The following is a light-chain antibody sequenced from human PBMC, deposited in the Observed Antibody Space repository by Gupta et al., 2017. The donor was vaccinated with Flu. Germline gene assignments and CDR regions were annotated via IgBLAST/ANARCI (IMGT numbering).Light chain of an antibody. CDR1: VLTEAY. V-gene: IGLV3-25*03. CDR3: QQADDDYNWI. J-gene: IGLJ2*01. CDR2: KDS. Sequence: PGQTAVITCSGDVLTEAYVYWYQQKPGQAPALVIFKDSKRPSGIPDRFSGSTSGTIATLTISGVQEEDEADDYCQQADDDYNWIFGGGTKLTVV.